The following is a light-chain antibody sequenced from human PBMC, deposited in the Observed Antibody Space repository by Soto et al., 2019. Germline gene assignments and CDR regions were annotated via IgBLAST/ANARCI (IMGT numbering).Light chain of an antibody. J-gene: IGKJ4*01. V-gene: IGKV1-27*01. CDR3: QRYDDAPLT. Sequence: DIQMNQSPSSLSASVGDRVTMTCRASQGISNYLVWYQQQPGKVPELLIYAASTLHSGVPSRFSGSGSGTDFTLTISSLQPEDVGTYYCQRYDDAPLTFGGGTKVEIK. CDR1: QGISNY. CDR2: AAS.